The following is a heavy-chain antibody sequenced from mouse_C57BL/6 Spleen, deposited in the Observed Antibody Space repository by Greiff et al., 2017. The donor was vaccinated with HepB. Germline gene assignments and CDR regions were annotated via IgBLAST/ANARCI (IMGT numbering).Heavy chain of an antibody. CDR3: TGGLRRGIDY. CDR2: IDPENGDT. J-gene: IGHJ2*01. D-gene: IGHD2-4*01. V-gene: IGHV14-4*01. CDR1: GFNIKDDY. Sequence: EVQLQQSGAELVRPGASVKLSCTASGFNIKDDYMHWVMQRPEQGLEWIGWIDPENGDTEYASKFQGKATITADTSSNTACLQPSSLTAEDTAVYYCTGGLRRGIDYWGQGTTLTVSS.